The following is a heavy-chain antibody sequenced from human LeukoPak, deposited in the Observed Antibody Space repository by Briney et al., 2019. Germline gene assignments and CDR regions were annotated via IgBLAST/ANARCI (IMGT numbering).Heavy chain of an antibody. V-gene: IGHV3-23*01. J-gene: IGHJ5*02. CDR3: AKDGRGTTMVRGVVGNWFGP. D-gene: IGHD3-10*01. CDR2: ISGSGGTT. CDR1: GFTFSNYA. Sequence: GGSLGLSCAASGFTFSNYAMSWVRQAPGKGLEWVSSISGSGGTTYYADSVKGRFTISRDNSKNTLYLQLDSLRAEDTALYYCAKDGRGTTMVRGVVGNWFGPWGQGTLVTVSS.